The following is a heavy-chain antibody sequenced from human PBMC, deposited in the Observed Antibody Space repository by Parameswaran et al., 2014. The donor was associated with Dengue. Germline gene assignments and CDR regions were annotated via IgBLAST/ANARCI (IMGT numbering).Heavy chain of an antibody. CDR2: IYWDDDK. Sequence: PGKALEWLALIYWDDDKRYSPSLKSRLTITKDTSKNQVVLTMTNMDPVDTATYYCAHSEYSSSWSNDAFDIWGQGTMVTVSS. CDR3: AHSEYSSSWSNDAFDI. J-gene: IGHJ3*02. V-gene: IGHV2-5*02. D-gene: IGHD6-13*01.